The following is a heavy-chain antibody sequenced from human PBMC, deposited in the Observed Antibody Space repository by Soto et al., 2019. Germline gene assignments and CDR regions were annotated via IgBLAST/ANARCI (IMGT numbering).Heavy chain of an antibody. D-gene: IGHD2-2*01. CDR2: ISSSSSTI. CDR3: ARDRDIVVVPAAKNGMDV. V-gene: IGHV3-48*02. Sequence: PGGSLRLSCAASGFTFSSYSMNWVRQAPGKVLEWVSYISSSSSTIYYADSVKGRFTISRDNAKNSLYLQMSSLRDEDTAVYYCARDRDIVVVPAAKNGMDVWGQGTTVTVSS. J-gene: IGHJ6*02. CDR1: GFTFSSYS.